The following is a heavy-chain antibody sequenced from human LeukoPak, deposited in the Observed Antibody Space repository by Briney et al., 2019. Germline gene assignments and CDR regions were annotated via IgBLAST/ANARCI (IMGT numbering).Heavy chain of an antibody. Sequence: GGSLRLSCSASGSIFSSYAMHWVRQAPGKGLEYVSGISSNGGSTYYADSVKGRFTISRDNSKNTPYLQMSSLRGEDTAVYYCVKGYCSSTSCYAFDYWGQGTLVTVSS. V-gene: IGHV3-64D*09. CDR2: ISSNGGST. J-gene: IGHJ4*02. CDR3: VKGYCSSTSCYAFDY. D-gene: IGHD2-2*01. CDR1: GSIFSSYA.